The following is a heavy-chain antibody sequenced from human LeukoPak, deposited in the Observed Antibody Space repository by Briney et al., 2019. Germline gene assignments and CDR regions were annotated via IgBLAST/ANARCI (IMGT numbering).Heavy chain of an antibody. V-gene: IGHV3-23*01. Sequence: GGSLRLSCAVSGFTFRSYAMNWVRQAPGKGLEWVAAITADGGSTHYTTSVKGRFTISRDNSKNTLYLQMNALRAEDTAVYYCAKASRFGYSYGPREYFYYMDVWGKGTTVTISS. J-gene: IGHJ6*03. CDR2: ITADGGST. D-gene: IGHD5-18*01. CDR1: GFTFRSYA. CDR3: AKASRFGYSYGPREYFYYMDV.